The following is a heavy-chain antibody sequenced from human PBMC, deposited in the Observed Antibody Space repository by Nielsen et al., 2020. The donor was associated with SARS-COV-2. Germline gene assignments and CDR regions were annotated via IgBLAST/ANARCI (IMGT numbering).Heavy chain of an antibody. CDR3: ARGGDYTPFGDAFDI. D-gene: IGHD4-11*01. J-gene: IGHJ3*02. CDR2: IWYDGSNK. CDR1: GFTFSSYG. V-gene: IGHV3-33*08. Sequence: GGSLRLSCAASGFTFSSYGMHWVRQAPGKGLEWVAVIWYDGSNKYYADSVKGRFTISRDNSKNTLYLQMNSLRAEDTAVYYCARGGDYTPFGDAFDIWGQGTMVTVSS.